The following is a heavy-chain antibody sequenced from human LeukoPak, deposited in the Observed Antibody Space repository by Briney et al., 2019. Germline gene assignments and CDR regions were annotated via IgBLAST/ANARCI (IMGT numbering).Heavy chain of an antibody. V-gene: IGHV4-4*07. CDR1: GDSISSHY. Sequence: PSETLSLTCTVSGDSISSHYWSWIRQSAGKGLEWIGRMYASGNTNYNPSLRSRIAMSVDMSKNQFSLKLSSVTAADTAIYYCARDSKSSHIWYFDLWGRGTLVTVSP. J-gene: IGHJ2*01. CDR3: ARDSKSSHIWYFDL. CDR2: MYASGNT. D-gene: IGHD6-6*01.